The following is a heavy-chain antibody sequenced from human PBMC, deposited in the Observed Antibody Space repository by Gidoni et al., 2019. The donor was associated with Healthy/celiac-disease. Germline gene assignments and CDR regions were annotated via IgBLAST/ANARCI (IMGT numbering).Heavy chain of an antibody. CDR2: IDYSGST. Sequence: QLQLQESGPGLVKPSATLSLTCTVSGGSISSSSYYWGWIRQPPGKGLEWIGSIDYSGSTYYNPSLKSRVTISVDTSKNQFSLKLSSVTAADTAVYYCASCFDVGLQLNYWGQGTLVTVSS. CDR3: ASCFDVGLQLNY. V-gene: IGHV4-39*01. CDR1: GGSISSSSYY. J-gene: IGHJ4*02. D-gene: IGHD5-12*01.